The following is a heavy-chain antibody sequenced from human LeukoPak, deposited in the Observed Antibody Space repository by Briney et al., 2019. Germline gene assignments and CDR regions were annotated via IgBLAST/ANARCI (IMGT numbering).Heavy chain of an antibody. CDR1: GYTFTSYG. V-gene: IGHV1-18*01. CDR3: ASGHYGDYGQWSSMNY. CDR2: ISAYNGNT. Sequence: ASVKVSCKASGYTFTSYGISWVRQAPGQGLEWMGWISAYNGNTNYAQKLQGRVTMTTDTSTSTAYMELSSLRSEDTALYYCASGHYGDYGQWSSMNYWGQGTLVTVSS. D-gene: IGHD4-17*01. J-gene: IGHJ4*02.